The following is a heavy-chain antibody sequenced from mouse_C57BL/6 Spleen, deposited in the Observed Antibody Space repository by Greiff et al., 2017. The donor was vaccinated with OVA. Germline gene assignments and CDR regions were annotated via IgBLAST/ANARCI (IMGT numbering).Heavy chain of an antibody. J-gene: IGHJ2*01. CDR2: IDPSDSYT. CDR1: GYTFTSYW. CDR3: ARGGGIYYGSSYLDY. Sequence: QVQLQQPGAELVKPGASVKLSCKASGYTFTSYWMQWVKQRPGQGLEWIGEIDPSDSYTNYNQKFKGKATLTVDTSSSTAYMQLSSLTSEDSAVYYCARGGGIYYGSSYLDYWGQGTTLTVSS. D-gene: IGHD1-1*01. V-gene: IGHV1-50*01.